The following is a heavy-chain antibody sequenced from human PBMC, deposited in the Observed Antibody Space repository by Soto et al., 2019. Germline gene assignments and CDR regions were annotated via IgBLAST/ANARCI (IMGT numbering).Heavy chain of an antibody. D-gene: IGHD2-2*01. J-gene: IGHJ6*02. CDR3: ARPLGGSTSVLLSPADYCMDV. CDR2: ISSSSSYI. CDR1: GFTFSRYS. V-gene: IGHV3-21*01. Sequence: PGGSLRLSCAASGFTFSRYSMNWVRQAPGKGLEWVSSISSSSSYIYYADSVKGRFTISRDNAKNSLYLQMNSLRAEDTAVYYCARPLGGSTSVLLSPADYCMDVWRQGTTITV.